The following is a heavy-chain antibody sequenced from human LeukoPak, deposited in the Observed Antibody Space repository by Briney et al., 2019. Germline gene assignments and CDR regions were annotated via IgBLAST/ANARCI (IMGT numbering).Heavy chain of an antibody. D-gene: IGHD2/OR15-2a*01. CDR3: ARVPVDGYSTSIDY. V-gene: IGHV3-74*01. Sequence: GGSLRLSCAASGFSFTGYWMHWVRQAPGKGLVWISRINIDATVTSYADSVKGRFTISRDNAKKTSYLQMNSLRAEDTAVYYCARVPVDGYSTSIDYWGQGSPVTVSS. CDR1: GFSFTGYW. J-gene: IGHJ4*02. CDR2: INIDATVT.